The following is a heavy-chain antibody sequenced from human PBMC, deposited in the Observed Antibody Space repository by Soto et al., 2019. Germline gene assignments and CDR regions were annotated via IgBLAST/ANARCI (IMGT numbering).Heavy chain of an antibody. CDR2: ISNNGDTT. D-gene: IGHD2-21*01. V-gene: IGHV3-23*01. Sequence: EVQLSESGGGAVQPGGTLKLSCGASGFRFSAYVMGWVRQSPGKGLECIGVISNNGDTTYYTESVKGRFTVSRDNSKNTLYLQMNSLTAEDSAAYYCMTTFLGEVVVVRGVGDHNPDLDVWGQGATVTV. J-gene: IGHJ6*01. CDR3: MTTFLGEVVVVRGVGDHNPDLDV. CDR1: GFRFSAYV.